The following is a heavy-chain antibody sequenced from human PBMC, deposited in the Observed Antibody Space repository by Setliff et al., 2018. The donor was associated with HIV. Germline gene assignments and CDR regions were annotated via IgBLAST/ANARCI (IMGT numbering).Heavy chain of an antibody. Sequence: SETLSLTCTVTGGSISSGSHYWSWIRQPAGKGLEFIGRVYTSGSTNYNPSLKSRVTISVDTSKNQFSLKLSSVTAADTAVYYCAPRHHKYGFLWGQGTLVTV. CDR1: GGSISSGSHY. D-gene: IGHD3-10*01. CDR2: VYTSGST. J-gene: IGHJ4*02. V-gene: IGHV4-61*02. CDR3: APRHHKYGFL.